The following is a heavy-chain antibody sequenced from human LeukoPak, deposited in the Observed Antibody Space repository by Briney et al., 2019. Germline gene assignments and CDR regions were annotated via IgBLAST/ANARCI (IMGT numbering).Heavy chain of an antibody. V-gene: IGHV4-34*01. J-gene: IGHJ4*02. Sequence: SETLSLTCAVYGGSFSGYYWSWIRQPPGKGLEWIGEINHSGSTNYNPSLKSRVTISVDTSKNQFSLKLSSVTAADTAVYYCARDVSWLSYYFDYWGQGTLVTVSS. CDR2: INHSGST. CDR3: ARDVSWLSYYFDY. CDR1: GGSFSGYY. D-gene: IGHD3-16*02.